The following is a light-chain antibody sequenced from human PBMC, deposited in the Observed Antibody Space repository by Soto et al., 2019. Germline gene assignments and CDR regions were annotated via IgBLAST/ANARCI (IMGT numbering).Light chain of an antibody. CDR3: QQSYRNPRT. Sequence: DIQMTQSPSSLSASVGDRVTITCRASQSISSYLNWYQQKPGKAPKLLIYAASSLQSGVPSRFSGSGSGTDFTLTISSLQPEDFATYYCQQSYRNPRTFGPGTKVEIK. CDR2: AAS. J-gene: IGKJ3*01. CDR1: QSISSY. V-gene: IGKV1-39*01.